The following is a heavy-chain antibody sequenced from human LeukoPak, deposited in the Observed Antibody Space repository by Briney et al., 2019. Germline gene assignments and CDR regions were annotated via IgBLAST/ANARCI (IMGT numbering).Heavy chain of an antibody. CDR3: AKKGSGFWFTD. CDR1: GFTFSSHA. CDR2: ISDRGGST. Sequence: HTGGSLRLSCTASGFTFSSHAMSWIRQAPGKGLEWVSGISDRGGSTYYADSIKGRFTISRNNSKNTLYLQMNSLRAEDTAVYYCAKKGSGFWFTDWGQGTLVTVSS. D-gene: IGHD3-22*01. J-gene: IGHJ4*02. V-gene: IGHV3-23*01.